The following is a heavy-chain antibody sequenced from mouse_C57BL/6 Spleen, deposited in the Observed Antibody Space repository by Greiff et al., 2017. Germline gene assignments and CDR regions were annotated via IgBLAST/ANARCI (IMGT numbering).Heavy chain of an antibody. CDR1: GYSITSGYY. D-gene: IGHD2-10*01. CDR3: ARDPPSYPLYAMDD. J-gene: IGHJ4*01. V-gene: IGHV3-6*01. CDR2: ISYDGSN. Sequence: EVQLQESGPGLVKPSQSLSLTCSVSGYSITSGYYWNWIRQVPGNKLEWMGYISYDGSNNYNPSLKNRISITRDTSKNQFFLKLNSVTTEDTATYYCARDPPSYPLYAMDDWGQGTSVTVSS.